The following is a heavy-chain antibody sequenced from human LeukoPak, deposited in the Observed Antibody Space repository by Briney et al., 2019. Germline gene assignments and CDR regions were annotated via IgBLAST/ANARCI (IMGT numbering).Heavy chain of an antibody. CDR3: VRLRRNSDTSGFYYYYDF. CDR2: ISVRSNYI. CDR1: GYTFSSYS. D-gene: IGHD3-22*01. J-gene: IGHJ4*02. V-gene: IGHV3-21*01. Sequence: GGSLRLSCAASGYTFSSYSINWVRQAPGKGLEWVSSISVRSNYIYYADSVRGRFLISRDDARDSLYLQMNNLRAEDTAVYYCVRLRRNSDTSGFYYYYDFWGQGTLVTVSS.